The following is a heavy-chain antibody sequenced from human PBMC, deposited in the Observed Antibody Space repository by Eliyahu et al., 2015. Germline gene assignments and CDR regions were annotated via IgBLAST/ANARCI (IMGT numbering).Heavy chain of an antibody. D-gene: IGHD6-6*01. J-gene: IGHJ4*02. CDR3: SVIPGGSSSSPSVDY. CDR1: GFTFSSYS. V-gene: IGHV3-21*01. CDR2: ISSDSDYL. Sequence: EVQLVESGGGLVKPGGSLXLSCAASGFTFSSYSMNWVRQAPGKGLEWVSSISSDSDYLYYADSVKGRFTISRDNAKNSLYLQMNSLRAEDTAVYYCSVIPGGSSSSPSVDYWGQGTLVTVSS.